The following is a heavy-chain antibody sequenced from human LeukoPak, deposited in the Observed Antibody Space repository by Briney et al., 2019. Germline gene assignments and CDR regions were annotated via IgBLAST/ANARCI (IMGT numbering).Heavy chain of an antibody. CDR1: GFTFSSYE. V-gene: IGHV3-7*01. D-gene: IGHD3-10*02. Sequence: GGSLRLSCAASGFTFSSYEMNWVRQAPGKGLERVAQIKHDGSEHYYVDSVKGRFTISRDNAKNSLYLQMNSLRAEDTAVYYCAELGITMIGGVWGKGTTVTISS. J-gene: IGHJ6*04. CDR3: AELGITMIGGV. CDR2: IKHDGSEH.